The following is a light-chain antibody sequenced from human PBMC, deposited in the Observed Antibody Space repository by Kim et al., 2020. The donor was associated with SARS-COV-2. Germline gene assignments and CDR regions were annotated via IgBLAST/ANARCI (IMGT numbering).Light chain of an antibody. Sequence: WSPGERATPSCRARQSVSSSYLAWYQQKPGQAPRLLIYGASSRATGIPDRFSGSGSGTDFTLTISRLEPEDFAVYYCQQYGSSPRTFGQGTKLEI. V-gene: IGKV3-20*01. J-gene: IGKJ1*01. CDR1: QSVSSSY. CDR3: QQYGSSPRT. CDR2: GAS.